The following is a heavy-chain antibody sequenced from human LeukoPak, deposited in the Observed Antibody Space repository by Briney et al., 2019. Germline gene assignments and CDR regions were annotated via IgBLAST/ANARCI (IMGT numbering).Heavy chain of an antibody. CDR2: LNPV. Sequence: GGSLRLSCAASGFTFSNYAMTWVRQAPGKGLEWVSSLNPVYYADSVKGRFTISRDDSKNTLFLQMNSLRAEDTAIYYCAKDSFSHNGIFDALDIWGQGTMVTVSS. V-gene: IGHV3-23*01. CDR1: GFTFSNYA. J-gene: IGHJ3*02. D-gene: IGHD2-8*01. CDR3: AKDSFSHNGIFDALDI.